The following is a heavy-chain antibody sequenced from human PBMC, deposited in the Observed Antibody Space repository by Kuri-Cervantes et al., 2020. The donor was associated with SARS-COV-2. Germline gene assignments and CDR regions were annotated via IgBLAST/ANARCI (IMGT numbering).Heavy chain of an antibody. V-gene: IGHV3-11*04. J-gene: IGHJ4*02. CDR1: GFRFTEYF. Sequence: GGSLRLSCEASGFRFTEYFMSWIRQTPGEGLDYISYISNSGSSKYYADSVKGRFTISRDNAKNTLYLQMNSLRAEDTAVYYCASSLLWELLPFDYWGQGTLVTVSS. D-gene: IGHD1-26*01. CDR3: ASSLLWELLPFDY. CDR2: ISNSGSSK.